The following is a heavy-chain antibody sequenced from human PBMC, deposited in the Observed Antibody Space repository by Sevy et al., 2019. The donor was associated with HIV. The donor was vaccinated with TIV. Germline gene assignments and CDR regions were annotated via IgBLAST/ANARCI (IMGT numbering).Heavy chain of an antibody. CDR3: AREENRELGTIPLDS. J-gene: IGHJ4*02. D-gene: IGHD7-27*01. CDR1: GFTFSHHN. Sequence: GGSLRLSCAASGFTFSHHNMNWVRQAPGKGLEWISYISKSGSTTYFAASVRGRFTISRDNAKNSLFLEMHSLTDEDTAVYYCAREENRELGTIPLDSWGRGIQVTV. V-gene: IGHV3-48*02. CDR2: ISKSGSTT.